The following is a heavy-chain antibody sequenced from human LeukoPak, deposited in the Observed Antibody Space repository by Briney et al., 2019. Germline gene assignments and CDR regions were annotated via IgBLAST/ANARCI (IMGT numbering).Heavy chain of an antibody. V-gene: IGHV3-23*01. CDR3: AKDRGFIAAAGSDDY. CDR1: GFTFSSYD. Sequence: GGSLRLSCAASGFTFSSYDMSWVRQAPGKGLEWVSGISGSGGSTYYADSVKGRFTISRDNSKNTLYLQMNSLRAEDTAVYYCAKDRGFIAAAGSDDYWGQGTLVTVSS. D-gene: IGHD6-13*01. J-gene: IGHJ4*02. CDR2: ISGSGGST.